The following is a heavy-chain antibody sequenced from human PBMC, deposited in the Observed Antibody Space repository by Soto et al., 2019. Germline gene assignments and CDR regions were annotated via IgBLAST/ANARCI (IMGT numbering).Heavy chain of an antibody. CDR3: AHIGRHFDWFLSRYYFDL. Sequence: SGRTLVNPTQTLTLTCTFSGFSLSTTGVGLGLIHQPTGKALKWLALIYWDDDKRYSPSLKSRLTIIKDTSKNQVVLIMTNMDPVDTATYYCAHIGRHFDWFLSRYYFDLWGRGTLVTVSS. D-gene: IGHD3-9*01. CDR2: IYWDDDK. CDR1: GFSLSTTGVG. J-gene: IGHJ2*01. V-gene: IGHV2-5*02.